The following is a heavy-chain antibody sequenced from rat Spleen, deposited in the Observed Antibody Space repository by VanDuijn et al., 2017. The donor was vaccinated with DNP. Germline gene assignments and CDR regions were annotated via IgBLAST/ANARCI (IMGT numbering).Heavy chain of an antibody. D-gene: IGHD1-1*01. CDR3: ARYMISTVVFDY. V-gene: IGHV3-1*01. Sequence: EVQLQESGPGLVKPSQSLSLTCSVTGYSITSNYWGWVRKFPGNKLEYIGHISFSGGTNYNPSLKSQISITRDTSKNQFFLHLNSVTTEDTATYYCARYMISTVVFDYWGQGVMVTVSS. CDR2: ISFSGGT. CDR1: GYSITSNY. J-gene: IGHJ2*01.